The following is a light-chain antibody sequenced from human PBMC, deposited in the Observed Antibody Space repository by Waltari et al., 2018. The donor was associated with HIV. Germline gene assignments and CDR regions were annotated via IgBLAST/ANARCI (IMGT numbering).Light chain of an antibody. CDR2: GDD. CDR3: QSYGAGLGDFYV. CDR1: VGIYYD. Sequence: QSVLMQPPSVSGAPGQAVTISCSGVGIYYDVYWYHHLPVMAPKLLVYGDDSRPSGVPDRFSASQSGTSASLAITGLQPEDEAEYYCQSYGAGLGDFYVFGSGTKVTV. J-gene: IGLJ1*01. V-gene: IGLV1-40*01.